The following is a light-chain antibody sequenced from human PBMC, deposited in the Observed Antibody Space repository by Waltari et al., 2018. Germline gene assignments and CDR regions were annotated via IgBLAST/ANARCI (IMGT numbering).Light chain of an antibody. Sequence: QSVLTPPPSVSAAPGQKVTLSFSGIRSHIWNNYVSWYQQLPGTAPKLLIYDSNKRPSGIPDRFSGSKSGTSATLGITGLQTGDEADYYCGTWDSSLSAGVFGGGTKLTVL. V-gene: IGLV1-51*01. CDR1: RSHIWNNY. J-gene: IGLJ2*01. CDR2: DSN. CDR3: GTWDSSLSAGV.